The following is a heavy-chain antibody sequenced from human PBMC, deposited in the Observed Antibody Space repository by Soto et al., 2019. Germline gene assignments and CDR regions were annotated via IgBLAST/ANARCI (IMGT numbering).Heavy chain of an antibody. CDR1: GFTFSSYG. D-gene: IGHD3-10*01. CDR2: IWYDGSNK. V-gene: IGHV3-33*01. Sequence: GGSLRLSCAASGFTFSSYGMHWVRQAPGKGLEWVAVIWYDGSNKYYADSVKGRFTISRDNSKNTLYLQMNSLRAEDTAVYYCARDTIYYYGSGSYYTRLPTFDYWGQGTLGTVSS. J-gene: IGHJ4*02. CDR3: ARDTIYYYGSGSYYTRLPTFDY.